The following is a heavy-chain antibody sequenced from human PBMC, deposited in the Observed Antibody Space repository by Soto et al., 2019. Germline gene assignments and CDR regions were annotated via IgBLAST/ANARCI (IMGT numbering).Heavy chain of an antibody. CDR2: VSHDGRNT. CDR1: GFTFSDYA. J-gene: IGHJ4*02. CDR3: AKGGRQWLVTSDFNY. Sequence: VQLVESGGGVVQPGRSLRLSCAASGFTFSDYAMHWVRQAPGKGLAWVAVVSHDGRNTHDADSVKGRFTISRDSSKNTGSLEMTSLRAEDTAVYYCAKGGRQWLVTSDFNYWGQGALVTVSS. V-gene: IGHV3-30*18. D-gene: IGHD6-19*01.